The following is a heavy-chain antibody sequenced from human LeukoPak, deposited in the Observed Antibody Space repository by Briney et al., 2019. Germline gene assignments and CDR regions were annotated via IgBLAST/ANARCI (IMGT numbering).Heavy chain of an antibody. Sequence: SETLSLTCTVSGGSISSSSYYWGWIRQPPGRGLEWIGSIYYSGSTYYNPSLKSRVTISVDTSKNQFSLKLSSVTAADTAVYYCARNDQGDYYYYYGMDVWGQGTTVTVSS. CDR2: IYYSGST. J-gene: IGHJ6*02. D-gene: IGHD3-16*01. CDR3: ARNDQGDYYYYYGMDV. V-gene: IGHV4-39*01. CDR1: GGSISSSSYY.